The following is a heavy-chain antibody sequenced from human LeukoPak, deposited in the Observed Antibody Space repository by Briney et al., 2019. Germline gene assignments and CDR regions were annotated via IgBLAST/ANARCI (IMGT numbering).Heavy chain of an antibody. D-gene: IGHD6-19*01. CDR3: AKDLVAGTPYFDY. CDR2: ISSSSSTI. J-gene: IGHJ4*02. CDR1: GFTFSSYS. V-gene: IGHV3-48*01. Sequence: GGSLRLSCAASGFTFSSYSMNWVRQAPGKGLEWVSYISSSSSTIYYADSVKGRFTISRDNSKNTLYLQMNSLRAEDTAVYYCAKDLVAGTPYFDYWGQGTLVTVSS.